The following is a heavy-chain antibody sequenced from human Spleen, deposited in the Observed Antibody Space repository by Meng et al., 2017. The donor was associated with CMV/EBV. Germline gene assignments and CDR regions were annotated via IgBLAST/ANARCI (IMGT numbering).Heavy chain of an antibody. J-gene: IGHJ4*02. D-gene: IGHD6-13*01. CDR2: IYYSGST. V-gene: IGHV4-61*01. CDR1: GGPVSGGSSF. CDR3: ARVRHPYSSSWYPDY. Sequence: GGPVSGGSSFCRWIRQPPGKGLEWIGYIYYSGSTNYSPSLYSRVTMSVDTSKNQFSLKVSSVTAADTAVYYCARVRHPYSSSWYPDYWGQGTLVTVSS.